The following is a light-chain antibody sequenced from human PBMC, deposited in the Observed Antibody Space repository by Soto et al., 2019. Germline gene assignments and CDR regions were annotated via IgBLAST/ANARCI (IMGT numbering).Light chain of an antibody. CDR3: AAWDDSLNGVV. CDR2: SNT. V-gene: IGLV1-44*01. CDR1: SSNIGSHT. J-gene: IGLJ2*01. Sequence: QAVVTQPPSASGTPGQTIASSCSGGSSNIGSHTVHWYQHLPGTAPRLLIYSNTQRPSGVPDRFSGSKSGTSASLAISGLRSEYEGDDYCAAWDDSLNGVVFGGGTKLTVL.